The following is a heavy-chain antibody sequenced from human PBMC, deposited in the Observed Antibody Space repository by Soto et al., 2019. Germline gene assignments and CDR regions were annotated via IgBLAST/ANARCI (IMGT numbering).Heavy chain of an antibody. J-gene: IGHJ4*02. CDR3: ARQIYDSDTGPNFQYYFDS. V-gene: IGHV5-10-1*01. CDR1: GYSFSTSW. CDR2: IDPSDSQT. Sequence: GESLKISCNGSGYSFSTSWITWVRQKPGKGLEWMGRIDPSDSQTYYSPSFRGHVTISATKSITTVFLQWSSLRASDTAMYYCARQIYDSDTGPNFQYYFDSWGQGTPVTVSS. D-gene: IGHD3-22*01.